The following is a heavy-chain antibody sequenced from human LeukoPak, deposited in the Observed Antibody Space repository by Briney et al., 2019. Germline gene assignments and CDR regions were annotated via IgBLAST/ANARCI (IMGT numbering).Heavy chain of an antibody. D-gene: IGHD1-1*01. CDR1: GFTFSSYG. Sequence: GRSLRLSCAASGFTFSSYGMHWVRQAPGKGLEWVAVIWYDGSNKYYADSVKGRFTISRDNSKNTLYLQMNSLRAEDTAVYNCAKLGHTKSDVWGKGTTVTVSS. J-gene: IGHJ6*04. V-gene: IGHV3-33*06. CDR2: IWYDGSNK. CDR3: AKLGHTKSDV.